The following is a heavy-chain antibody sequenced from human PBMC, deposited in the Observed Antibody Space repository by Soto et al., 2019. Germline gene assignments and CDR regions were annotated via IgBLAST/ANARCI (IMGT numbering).Heavy chain of an antibody. V-gene: IGHV3-7*01. J-gene: IGHJ4*02. CDR3: AREGGRDIWYFDY. CDR2: IKQEGSEK. D-gene: IGHD2-15*01. Sequence: GSLRLSCAASGXTFSSYGMSWVRQAPGKGLEWVAKIKQEGSEKYYVDSVKGRFTISRDNAKNSLYLQMNGLRAEDTAVYYCAREGGRDIWYFDYWGQGTLGPVS. CDR1: GXTFSSYG.